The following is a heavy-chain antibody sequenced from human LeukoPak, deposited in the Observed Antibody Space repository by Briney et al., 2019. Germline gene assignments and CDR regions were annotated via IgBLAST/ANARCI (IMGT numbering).Heavy chain of an antibody. D-gene: IGHD3-3*01. J-gene: IGHJ4*02. V-gene: IGHV1-18*01. Sequence: GASVKVSCKASGYTFTSYGISWVRQAPGQGLEWMGWISAYNGNTNYAQKLQGRVTMTTDTSTSTAYMELRSLRSDDTAVYYCARDIISVFGVVITANVLDYWGQGTLVTVSS. CDR1: GYTFTSYG. CDR2: ISAYNGNT. CDR3: ARDIISVFGVVITANVLDY.